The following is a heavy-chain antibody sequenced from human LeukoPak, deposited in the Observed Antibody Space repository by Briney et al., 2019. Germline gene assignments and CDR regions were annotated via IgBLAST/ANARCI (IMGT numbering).Heavy chain of an antibody. V-gene: IGHV4-39*01. CDR1: GASISSSLYY. D-gene: IGHD3-3*01. Sequence: SETLSLTCTVSGASISSSLYYWGWVRQPPGKGLEWVGSIYYGANTYYNPSLKSRLTISVDTPRNQVSLKLRSVTAADTALYLCAGGQSLDWLSNYFDSWGQGSLVIVSS. CDR3: AGGQSLDWLSNYFDS. CDR2: IYYGANT. J-gene: IGHJ4*02.